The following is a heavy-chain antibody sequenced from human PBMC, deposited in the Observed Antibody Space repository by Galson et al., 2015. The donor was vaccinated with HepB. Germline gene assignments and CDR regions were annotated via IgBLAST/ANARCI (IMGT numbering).Heavy chain of an antibody. CDR3: AKHGNSWSYYFDY. V-gene: IGHV3-23*01. CDR1: GFTFTTHW. D-gene: IGHD6-13*01. Sequence: SLRLSCAASGFTFTTHWMSWVRQAPGKGLEWVSNITDSGDNTNYADSVKGRFTISRDNSRNTLYLQMDSLRAEDTAIYYCAKHGNSWSYYFDYWGRGALVTVSS. J-gene: IGHJ4*02. CDR2: ITDSGDNT.